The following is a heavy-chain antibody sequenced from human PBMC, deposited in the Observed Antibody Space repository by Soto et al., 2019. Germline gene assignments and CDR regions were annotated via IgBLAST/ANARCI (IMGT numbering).Heavy chain of an antibody. J-gene: IGHJ1*01. V-gene: IGHV4-59*08. CDR3: ARLGASYQAMDS. CDR1: DGSLSPNY. Sequence: QVQLQESDPALVKPSETLSLSCTVSDGSLSPNYWSWIRQPPGKGLEWIGYIYYAGTTTYNPSLQSLVSISLDTSKNEVSLKLTSVPAADTAVYFCARLGASYQAMDSWGQGTLVTVSS. D-gene: IGHD2-2*01. CDR2: IYYAGTT.